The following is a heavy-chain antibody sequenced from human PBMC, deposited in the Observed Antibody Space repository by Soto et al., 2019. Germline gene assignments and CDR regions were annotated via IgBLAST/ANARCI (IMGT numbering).Heavy chain of an antibody. CDR2: IYYSGST. CDR3: AREGHDYVWGSYRYRGAFDI. CDR1: GGSISSYH. V-gene: IGHV4-59*01. Sequence: SETLSLTCTVSGGSISSYHWSWIRQPPGKGLEWIGYIYYSGSTNYNPSLKSRVTISVDTSKNQFSLKLSSVTAADTAVYYCAREGHDYVWGSYRYRGAFDIWGQGTMVTVSS. D-gene: IGHD3-16*02. J-gene: IGHJ3*02.